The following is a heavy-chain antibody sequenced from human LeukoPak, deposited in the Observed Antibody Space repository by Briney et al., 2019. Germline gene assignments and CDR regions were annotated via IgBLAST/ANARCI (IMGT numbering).Heavy chain of an antibody. CDR2: IIPIFGTA. D-gene: IGHD6-13*01. J-gene: IGHJ4*02. Sequence: GASVKVSCKASGGTFSSYAISWVRQAPGQGLEWMGGIIPIFGTANYAQKFQGRSTITADESTSTAYMELSSLRSEDTAVYYCARGYGGSSWTEDYWGQGTLVTVSS. CDR3: ARGYGGSSWTEDY. CDR1: GGTFSSYA. V-gene: IGHV1-69*13.